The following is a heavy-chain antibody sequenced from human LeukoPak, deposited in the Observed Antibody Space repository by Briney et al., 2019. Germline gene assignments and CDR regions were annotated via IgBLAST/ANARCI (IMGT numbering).Heavy chain of an antibody. Sequence: GGSLRLSCAASGFTFSSYAMSWVRQAPGKGLEWVSGISASGGSTYYADSVKGRFTISRDNSMQMNSLRAEDTAVYYCAIPTSEEGFDYWGQGTLVTVSS. CDR2: ISASGGST. CDR3: AIPTSEEGFDY. J-gene: IGHJ4*02. V-gene: IGHV3-23*01. CDR1: GFTFSSYA.